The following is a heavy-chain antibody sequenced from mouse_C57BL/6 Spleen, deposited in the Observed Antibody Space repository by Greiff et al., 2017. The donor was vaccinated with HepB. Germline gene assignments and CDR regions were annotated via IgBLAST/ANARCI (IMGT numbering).Heavy chain of an antibody. Sequence: EVQLQQSGAELVRPGASVKLSCTASGFNIKDYYMHWVKQRPEQGLEWIGRIDPEDGDTEYAPKFQGKATMTADTSSNTSYLQLSSLTSEDTAVYFCTTVCYDAAGIVWGTGTTVTVSS. CDR2: IDPEDGDT. D-gene: IGHD2-3*01. CDR3: TTVCYDAAGIV. J-gene: IGHJ1*03. CDR1: GFNIKDYY. V-gene: IGHV14-1*01.